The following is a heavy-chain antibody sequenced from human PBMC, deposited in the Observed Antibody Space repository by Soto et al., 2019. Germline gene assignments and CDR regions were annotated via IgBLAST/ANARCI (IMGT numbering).Heavy chain of an antibody. V-gene: IGHV1-69*12. D-gene: IGHD5-18*01. CDR1: GGTFSTYA. J-gene: IGHJ4*02. CDR3: ASGIQLWLRRICGGYSG. CDR2: IIPMFGTA. Sequence: QVQLVQSGAEVKKPESSVKVSCKAPGGTFSTYAISWVRQAPGQGLEWMGGIIPMFGTANYAQRFQDRVTITADESTNTVYMELSSLRSEDTAVYFCASGIQLWLRRICGGYSGWGEGTLVTVSS.